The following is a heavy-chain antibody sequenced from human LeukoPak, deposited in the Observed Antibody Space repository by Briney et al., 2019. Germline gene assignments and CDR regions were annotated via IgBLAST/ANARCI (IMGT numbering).Heavy chain of an antibody. CDR2: IYVTGT. CDR3: ARHIGGGIEDMDV. J-gene: IGHJ6*03. V-gene: IGHV4-59*08. D-gene: IGHD3-16*02. CDR1: GGSIGTYY. Sequence: SETLSLTCTVSGGSIGTYYWSWVRQSPGTGLEWIGYIYVTGTRYNPYLQSRVTISVDRSRNQFFLKMTSVTAADTSVYYCARHIGGGIEDMDVWGRGTKVTVSS.